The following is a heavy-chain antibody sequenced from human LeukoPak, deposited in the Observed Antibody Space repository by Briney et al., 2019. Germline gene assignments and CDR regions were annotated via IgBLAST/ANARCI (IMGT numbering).Heavy chain of an antibody. CDR3: ARDKAVTTFDY. CDR2: IYHSGST. Sequence: SETLSLTCAVSGYSISSGYYWGWIRQPPGKGLEWIGNIYHSGSTYYNPSPKSRVTISVDTSKNQFSLKLSSVTAADTAVYYCARDKAVTTFDYWGQGTLVTVSS. CDR1: GYSISSGYY. J-gene: IGHJ4*02. D-gene: IGHD4-17*01. V-gene: IGHV4-38-2*02.